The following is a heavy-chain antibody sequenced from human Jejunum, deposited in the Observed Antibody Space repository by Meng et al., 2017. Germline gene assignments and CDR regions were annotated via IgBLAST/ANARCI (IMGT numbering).Heavy chain of an antibody. J-gene: IGHJ4*02. CDR3: ARRGGAYSTGHFPHFDD. CDR1: GGSISSANW. D-gene: IGHD6-19*01. V-gene: IGHV4-4*02. CDR2: VFHTGSS. Sequence: VDRPGSGPGWGKPSGTLSSTCAVSGGSISSANWWSWVRQPPGKGPEWIGDVFHTGSSNYSPSLRSRVTISVDKSKNQFSLNLSSVTAADTAVYFCARRGGAYSTGHFPHFDDWGQGTLVTVSS.